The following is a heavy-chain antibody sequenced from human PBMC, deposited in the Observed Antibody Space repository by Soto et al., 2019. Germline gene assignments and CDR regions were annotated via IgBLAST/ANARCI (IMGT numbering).Heavy chain of an antibody. D-gene: IGHD6-25*01. J-gene: IGHJ3*02. V-gene: IGHV1-69*12. Sequence: QVQLVQSGAEVKKPGSSVKVSCKASGGTFSSYAISWVRQAPGQGLEWMGGIIPIFGTANYAQKFQGRVTITADESTSTAHRELSSLRSEDTAVYYCARVTWGTAADDAFDIWGQGTMVTVSS. CDR3: ARVTWGTAADDAFDI. CDR2: IIPIFGTA. CDR1: GGTFSSYA.